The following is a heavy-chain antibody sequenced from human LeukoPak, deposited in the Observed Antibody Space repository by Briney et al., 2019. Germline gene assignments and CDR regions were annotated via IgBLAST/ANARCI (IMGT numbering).Heavy chain of an antibody. CDR2: IRKKDYGGTT. Sequence: GGSLRLSCTASGFTFADYVMSWVRQAPGKGLEWVGFIRKKDYGGTTEYAASVKGRFTTSRDDSKSIAYLQMNSLKTEDTAVYYCTRDPSGKIFDYWGQGTLVTVSS. CDR3: TRDPSGKIFDY. J-gene: IGHJ4*02. V-gene: IGHV3-49*04. CDR1: GFTFADYV.